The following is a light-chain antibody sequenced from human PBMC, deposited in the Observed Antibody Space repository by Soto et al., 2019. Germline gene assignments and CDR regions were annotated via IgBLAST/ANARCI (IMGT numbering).Light chain of an antibody. CDR1: QSVSSGY. CDR3: QQYGGSRWT. Sequence: EIVLTQSPGTLSLCPGERATLSCRASQSVSSGYLAWYQQNPGQAPRLLIYGASSRAPGIPDRFSGSGSGTDFTLTISRLEPEDFAVYYCQQYGGSRWTFGQGTKVDIK. CDR2: GAS. V-gene: IGKV3-20*01. J-gene: IGKJ1*01.